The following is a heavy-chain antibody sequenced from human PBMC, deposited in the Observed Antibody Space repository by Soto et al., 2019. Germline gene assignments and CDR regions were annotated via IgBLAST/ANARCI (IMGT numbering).Heavy chain of an antibody. Sequence: VGSLRLSCAASGFTFSSYGMHWVRQAPGKGLEWVAVIWYDGSNKYYADSVKGRFTISRDNSKNTLYLQMNSLRAEDTAVYYCARSDSSGYFGNDYYGMDVWGQGTTVTVSS. V-gene: IGHV3-33*01. CDR2: IWYDGSNK. J-gene: IGHJ6*02. CDR3: ARSDSSGYFGNDYYGMDV. D-gene: IGHD3-22*01. CDR1: GFTFSSYG.